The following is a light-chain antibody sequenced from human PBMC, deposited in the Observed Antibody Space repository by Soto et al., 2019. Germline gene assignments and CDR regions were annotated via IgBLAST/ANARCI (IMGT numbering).Light chain of an antibody. CDR2: KAS. CDR1: QRISSW. Sequence: DIEMTQSPSTLSASVGGRVTITCRASQRISSWLAWYQQKPGRAPKLLIYKASSLESGVPSRFSGSGSGTEFTLTISSLQPDDFATYYCQQYNSYPWTFGQGTKVDI. CDR3: QQYNSYPWT. J-gene: IGKJ1*01. V-gene: IGKV1-5*03.